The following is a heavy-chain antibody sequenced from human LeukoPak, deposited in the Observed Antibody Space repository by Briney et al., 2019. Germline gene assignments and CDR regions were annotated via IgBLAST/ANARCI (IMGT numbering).Heavy chain of an antibody. CDR2: VHLSGRT. J-gene: IGHJ4*02. V-gene: IGHV4-4*02. Sequence: SWVRQPPGEGLEWIGEVHLSGRTNYNPSLESRVTMSVDMSENRISLKLTSVTAADTAVYYCAREGGPYRPLDYSGQGTLVTVSS. CDR3: AREGGPYRPLDY.